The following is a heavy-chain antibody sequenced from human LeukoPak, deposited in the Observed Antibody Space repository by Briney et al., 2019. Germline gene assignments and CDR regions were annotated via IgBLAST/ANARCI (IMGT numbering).Heavy chain of an antibody. Sequence: GGSLRLSCAASGFTFSNAWMSWVRQAPGKGLEWVGRIKSKTDGGTPDYAAPVKGRFTISRDDSKNTLYLQMNSLKTEDTAVYYCARDDEWDSSRWYAGGWFDPWGQGTLVTVSS. CDR1: GFTFSNAW. CDR2: IKSKTDGGTP. V-gene: IGHV3-15*01. D-gene: IGHD6-13*01. CDR3: ARDDEWDSSRWYAGGWFDP. J-gene: IGHJ5*02.